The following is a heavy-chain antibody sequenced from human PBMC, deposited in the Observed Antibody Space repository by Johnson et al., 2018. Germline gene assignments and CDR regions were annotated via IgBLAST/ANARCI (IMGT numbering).Heavy chain of an antibody. D-gene: IGHD3-3*01. CDR1: GFTLNDYW. V-gene: IGHV3-74*01. J-gene: IGHJ6*02. Sequence: VQLVQSGGGLVQPGGSLRLSCAASGFTLNDYWMHWVRQAPGKGLVWVSRIDTDGSITTYADSVKGRFTISRDNAESTLYLQMNSLRAEDTAVYYGARDLPHSSAIFGEGYGMDVWGQGTTVTGSS. CDR3: ARDLPHSSAIFGEGYGMDV. CDR2: IDTDGSIT.